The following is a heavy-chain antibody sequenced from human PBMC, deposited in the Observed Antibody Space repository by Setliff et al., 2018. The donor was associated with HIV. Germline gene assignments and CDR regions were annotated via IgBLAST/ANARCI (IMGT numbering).Heavy chain of an antibody. CDR1: GGSISSYY. CDR3: ARDGAYCGGDCRPSDAFGI. CDR2: IYYSGST. V-gene: IGHV4-59*01. Sequence: PSETLSLTCTVSGGSISSYYWSWIRQPPGKGLEWIGYIYYSGSTNYNPSLKSRVTISVDTSKNQFSLKLSSVTAADTAVYYCARDGAYCGGDCRPSDAFGIWGQGTMVTVSS. D-gene: IGHD2-21*02. J-gene: IGHJ3*02.